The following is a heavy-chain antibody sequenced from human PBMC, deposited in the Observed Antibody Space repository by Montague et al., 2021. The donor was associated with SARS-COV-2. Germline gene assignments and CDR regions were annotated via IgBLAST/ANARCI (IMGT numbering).Heavy chain of an antibody. CDR1: GYSISSGYF. CDR3: ARAPCVGDCNSLAIWFDP. V-gene: IGHV4-38-2*02. CDR2: IYHAGYI. D-gene: IGHD2-21*02. J-gene: IGHJ5*02. Sequence: SETLSLTCTVLGYSISSGYFWAWLRQPPGKGLEWIGSIYHAGYIHYNPSLKSRVSISIDTSRNQISLRVTDVAAADTAVYYWARAPCVGDCNSLAIWFDPWGQGTLVSVSS.